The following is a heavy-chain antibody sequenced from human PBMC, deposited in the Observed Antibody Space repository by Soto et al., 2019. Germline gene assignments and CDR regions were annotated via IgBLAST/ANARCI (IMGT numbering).Heavy chain of an antibody. Sequence: EVQLLESGGGLVQPGGSLSLSCENSGFSFNTYAMTWVRQAPGMVLEWIADINYSGITTFHAQSVKGRFTISRDNSRNTVFLQIDGLRAKETAVYYCVKQRGSGKTYYYNMDVWGLGTTVIVSS. J-gene: IGHJ6*02. V-gene: IGHV3-23*01. CDR1: GFSFNTYA. CDR3: VKQRGSGKTYYYNMDV. CDR2: INYSGITT. D-gene: IGHD3-10*01.